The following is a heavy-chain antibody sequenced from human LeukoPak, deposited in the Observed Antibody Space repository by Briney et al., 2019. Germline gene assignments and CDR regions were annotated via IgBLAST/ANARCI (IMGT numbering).Heavy chain of an antibody. CDR1: GYTFTGYY. J-gene: IGHJ5*02. CDR3: AREAAIAAT. D-gene: IGHD2-2*01. V-gene: IGHV1-2*02. CDR2: INPNSGGT. Sequence: ASVTVSCKSSGYTFTGYYIHWVRQAPGQGLEWMGWINPNSGGTNYAQKFQGRVTMTRDTSISTAYLELSRLRSDDTAVYYCAREAAIAATWGQGTLVTVSS.